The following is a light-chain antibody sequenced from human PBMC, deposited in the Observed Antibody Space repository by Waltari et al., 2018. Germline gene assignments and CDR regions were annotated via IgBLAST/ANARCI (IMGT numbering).Light chain of an antibody. CDR3: STWDDRLTGVV. V-gene: IGLV1-44*01. CDR1: NSNIGSNP. J-gene: IGLJ2*01. CDR2: SNN. Sequence: QSVLAQPPSAAGTPGQRSTISCSGSNSNIGSNPVTWYQQFPGTAPRLLIYSNNQRPSGVPDRFSASKSGSSAALAIYGLHSEDEADYYCSTWDDRLTGVVFGGGTKVTVL.